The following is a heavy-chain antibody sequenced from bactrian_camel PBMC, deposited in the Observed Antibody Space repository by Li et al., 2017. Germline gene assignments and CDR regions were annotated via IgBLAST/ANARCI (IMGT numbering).Heavy chain of an antibody. CDR3: ASSHPTMPSDCTLNTTLDY. D-gene: IGHD1*01. V-gene: IGHV3S55*01. CDR2: IGRYGVT. J-gene: IGHJ4*01. Sequence: QVQLVESGGGSVQVGGSLRLSCAASGYTSSSDCMGWFRQAPEKEREGVATIGRYGVTRYRDSVKGRFIISKDNARNTLTLQMNNLEPMDTAMYVCASSHPTMPSDCTLNTTLDYWGQGTQVTVS. CDR1: GYTSSSDC.